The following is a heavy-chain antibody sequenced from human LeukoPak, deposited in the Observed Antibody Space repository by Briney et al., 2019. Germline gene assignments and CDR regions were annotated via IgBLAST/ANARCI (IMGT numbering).Heavy chain of an antibody. Sequence: GASVKVSCKASGYTFTSYDINWVRQATGQGLEWMGWMNPNSGNTGYAQKFQGRVTMTRNTSISTAYMELSSLRSEDTAVYYCAGGGFGGWIAGGSADYWGQGTLVTVSS. CDR2: MNPNSGNT. CDR3: AGGGFGGWIAGGSADY. D-gene: IGHD3-10*01. CDR1: GYTFTSYD. V-gene: IGHV1-8*01. J-gene: IGHJ4*02.